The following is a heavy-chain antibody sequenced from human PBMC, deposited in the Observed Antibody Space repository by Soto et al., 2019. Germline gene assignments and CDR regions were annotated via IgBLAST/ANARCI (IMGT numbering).Heavy chain of an antibody. Sequence: EVQLVESGGGLVQPGGSLRLSCAASGFTFSSYWMSWVRQAPGKGLEWVANIRQDGSDKYYVDSVKCRFTISRDNSKNSLYLQMNSLRVEDTAVYYCASPQQWLGQRGDFDYWGQGTLVTVSS. CDR1: GFTFSSYW. CDR3: ASPQQWLGQRGDFDY. V-gene: IGHV3-7*05. CDR2: IRQDGSDK. J-gene: IGHJ4*02. D-gene: IGHD6-19*01.